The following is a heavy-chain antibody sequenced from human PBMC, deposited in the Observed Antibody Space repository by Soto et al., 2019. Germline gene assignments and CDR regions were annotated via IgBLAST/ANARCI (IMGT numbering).Heavy chain of an antibody. Sequence: QVQLVQSGAEEKKPGASVKDSCKASGYTFTGYAMHWVRQAPGQRLEWMGWINAGNGNTKYSQKFQGRVTITRDTSAIAAYRELSSLRSEDTAVYYCARAVAVPADFDYWGQGTLVTVSS. D-gene: IGHD6-19*01. CDR2: INAGNGNT. CDR1: GYTFTGYA. CDR3: ARAVAVPADFDY. J-gene: IGHJ4*02. V-gene: IGHV1-3*05.